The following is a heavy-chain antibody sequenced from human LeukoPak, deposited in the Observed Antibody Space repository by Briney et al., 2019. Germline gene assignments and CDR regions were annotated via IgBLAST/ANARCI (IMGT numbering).Heavy chain of an antibody. J-gene: IGHJ1*01. V-gene: IGHV3-30*03. CDR1: GFTFSSYG. CDR2: ISYDGSNK. Sequence: PGRSLRLSCAASGFTFSSYGMHWVRQAPGKGLEWVAVISYDGSNKYYADSVKGRFTISRDNSKNTLYLQMNSLRAEDTAIYYCAIIGTPGETEYYRLWGQGTRVTVSS. CDR3: AIIGTPGETEYYRL. D-gene: IGHD2-21*01.